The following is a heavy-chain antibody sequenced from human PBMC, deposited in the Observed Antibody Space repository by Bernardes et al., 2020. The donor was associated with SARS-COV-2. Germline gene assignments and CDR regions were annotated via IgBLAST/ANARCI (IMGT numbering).Heavy chain of an antibody. CDR2: ISGSGGST. CDR3: AKGDLLRYFDWLPWGSYYFDY. V-gene: IGHV3-23*01. D-gene: IGHD3-9*01. Sequence: GGSLRLSCAASGFTFSSYAMSWVRQAPGKGLEWVSAISGSGGSTYYADSVKGRFTISRDNSKNTLYLQMNSLRAEDTAVYYCAKGDLLRYFDWLPWGSYYFDYWGQGTLVTVSS. CDR1: GFTFSSYA. J-gene: IGHJ4*02.